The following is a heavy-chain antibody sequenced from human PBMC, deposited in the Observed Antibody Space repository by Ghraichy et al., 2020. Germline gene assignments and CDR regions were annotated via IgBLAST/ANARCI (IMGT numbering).Heavy chain of an antibody. CDR1: GFTFSNYW. CDR3: ARELVYNSKSCFDS. D-gene: IGHD1-20*01. Sequence: GGSLRLSCAASGFTFSNYWMTWVRQAPGKGLEWVANIKQDGSEKNYMGSVKGRFTISRDNAKNSMYLQMNSLRAEDTAIYYCARELVYNSKSCFDSWGLGTLVTVSS. J-gene: IGHJ4*02. CDR2: IKQDGSEK. V-gene: IGHV3-7*01.